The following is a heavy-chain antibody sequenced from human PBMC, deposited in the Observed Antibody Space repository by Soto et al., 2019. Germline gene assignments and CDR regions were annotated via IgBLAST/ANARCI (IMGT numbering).Heavy chain of an antibody. Sequence: SVKVSCKASGGTFSSYAISWVRQAPGQGLEWMGGIIPIFGTANYAQKFQGRVTITADESTGTAYMELSSLRSEDTAVYYCARQAGPLRYYFDYWGQGTLVTVSS. J-gene: IGHJ4*02. CDR3: ARQAGPLRYYFDY. CDR2: IIPIFGTA. CDR1: GGTFSSYA. V-gene: IGHV1-69*13.